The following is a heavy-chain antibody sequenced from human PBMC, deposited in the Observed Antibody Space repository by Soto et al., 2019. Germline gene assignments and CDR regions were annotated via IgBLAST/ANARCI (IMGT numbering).Heavy chain of an antibody. CDR1: GFTVSSNY. Sequence: EVQLVESGGGLIQPGGSLRLSCAASGFTVSSNYMSWVRQAPGKGLEWVSVIYSGGSTYYADSVKGRFTISRDNSKNTLYLQMNSLRAEDTAVYYCARGDSSGWYRYFDLWGRGTLVTDSS. D-gene: IGHD6-19*01. CDR3: ARGDSSGWYRYFDL. J-gene: IGHJ2*01. V-gene: IGHV3-53*01. CDR2: IYSGGST.